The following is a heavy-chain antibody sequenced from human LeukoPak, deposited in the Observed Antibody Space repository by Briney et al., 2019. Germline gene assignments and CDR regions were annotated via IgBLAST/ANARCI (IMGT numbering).Heavy chain of an antibody. V-gene: IGHV4-30-4*01. CDR3: ARENYYDSSGHYPYYFDY. D-gene: IGHD3-22*01. CDR1: GGSISSGDYY. Sequence: PSETLSLTCTVSGGSISSGDYYWSWIRQPPGKGLEWIGYIYYSGSTYYNPSLKSRVTISVDTSKNQFSLKLSSVTAADTAVYYCARENYYDSSGHYPYYFDYWGQGALVTVSS. J-gene: IGHJ4*02. CDR2: IYYSGST.